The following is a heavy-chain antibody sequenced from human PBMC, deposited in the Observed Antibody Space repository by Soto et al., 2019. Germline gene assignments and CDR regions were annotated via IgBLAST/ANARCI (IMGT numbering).Heavy chain of an antibody. CDR3: AQYCSSTSCPLGIDY. J-gene: IGHJ4*02. V-gene: IGHV4-31*03. D-gene: IGHD2-2*01. CDR1: GGSISSGGYY. Sequence: SETLSLTCTVSGGSISSGGYYWSWIRQHPGKGLEWIGYIYYSGSTYYNPSLKSRVTISVDTSKNQFSLKLSSVTAADTAVYYCAQYCSSTSCPLGIDYWGQGTLVTVSS. CDR2: IYYSGST.